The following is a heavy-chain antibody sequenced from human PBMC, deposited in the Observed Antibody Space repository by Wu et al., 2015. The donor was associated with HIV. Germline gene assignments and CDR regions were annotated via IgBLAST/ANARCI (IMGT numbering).Heavy chain of an antibody. V-gene: IGHV1-46*01. J-gene: IGHJ6*02. CDR1: GYTFTSYY. CDR3: AREPTYGDYVAYYYYGMDV. D-gene: IGHD4-17*01. Sequence: QVQLVQSGAEVKKPGASVKVSCKASGYTFTSYYMHWVRQAPGQGLEWMGIINPSGGSTSYAQKFQGRVTVTRDTSTTTVYMELSSLRSEDTAVYYCAREPTYGDYVAYYYYGMDVWGQGTTVTVSS. CDR2: INPSGGST.